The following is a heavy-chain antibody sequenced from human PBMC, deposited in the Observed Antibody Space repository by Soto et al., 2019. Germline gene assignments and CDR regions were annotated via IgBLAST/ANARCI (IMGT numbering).Heavy chain of an antibody. CDR3: ARGLEGLRFFVMDV. V-gene: IGHV1-8*01. Sequence: ASVKVSCKASGYTFTSYDINWVRQATGQGLEWMGWMNPNSGNTGYAQKFQGRVTMTRNTSISTAYMELSSLRSEDTAVYYCARGLEGLRFFVMDVWGKGTTVTVSS. CDR1: GYTFTSYD. CDR2: MNPNSGNT. J-gene: IGHJ6*04. D-gene: IGHD3-3*01.